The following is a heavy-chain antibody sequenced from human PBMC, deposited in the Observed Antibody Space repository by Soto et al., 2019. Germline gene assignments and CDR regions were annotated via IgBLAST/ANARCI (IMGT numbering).Heavy chain of an antibody. J-gene: IGHJ5*02. CDR2: INVYNGNT. CDR1: GYTVTNYS. CDR3: ARGVGSGSYYNQYNWFDP. Sequence: XSVKVSCKASGYTVTNYSIGLVRHAPGQGLGWMGWINVYNGNTKYAQKVQGRVTMTTDTSTSTAYMELRSLRSGDTAVYYCARGVGSGSYYNQYNWFDPWGQGTLVTVSS. D-gene: IGHD3-10*01. V-gene: IGHV1-18*01.